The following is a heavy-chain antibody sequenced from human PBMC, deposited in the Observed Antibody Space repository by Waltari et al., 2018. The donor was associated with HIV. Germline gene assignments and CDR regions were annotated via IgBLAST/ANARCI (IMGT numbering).Heavy chain of an antibody. CDR2: SNPNSGGT. D-gene: IGHD3-22*01. Sequence: QVQLVQSGAEVKKPGASVKVSCKASGYTFTGYYLPWVRQAPGQGLEWMGWSNPNSGGTNYEQKFQGRVTMTRDTSISTAYMELSRLRSDDTAVYYCARSGYYYYFDYWGQGTLVTVSS. CDR3: ARSGYYYYFDY. CDR1: GYTFTGYY. J-gene: IGHJ4*02. V-gene: IGHV1-2*02.